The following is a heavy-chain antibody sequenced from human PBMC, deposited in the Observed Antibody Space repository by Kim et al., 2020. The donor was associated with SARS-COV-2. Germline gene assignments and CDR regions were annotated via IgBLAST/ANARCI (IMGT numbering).Heavy chain of an antibody. CDR1: GFTFSSYG. Sequence: GGSLRLSCAASGFTFSSYGMHWVRQAPGKGLEWVAVISYDGSNKYYADSVKGRFTISRDNSKNTLYLQMNSRRAEDTAVYYCAKAQFKDYYDSSGYLYWGQGTLVTVSS. CDR3: AKAQFKDYYDSSGYLY. V-gene: IGHV3-30*18. D-gene: IGHD3-22*01. J-gene: IGHJ4*02. CDR2: ISYDGSNK.